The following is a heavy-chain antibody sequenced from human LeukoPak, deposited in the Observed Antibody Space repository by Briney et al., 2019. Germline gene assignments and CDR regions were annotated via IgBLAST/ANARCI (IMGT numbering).Heavy chain of an antibody. D-gene: IGHD3-22*01. CDR2: ISSSSSYR. CDR1: GFTFSDYY. CDR3: ARGRYYYDSSGYYYFDY. Sequence: KSGGSLRLSCAASGFTFSDYYMIWIREAPGKGLEWVSYISSSSSYRRYADSVKGRFTISRDNAKDYVYLQMNSLRGEDTAVYYCARGRYYYDSSGYYYFDYWGQGTLVIVSS. J-gene: IGHJ4*02. V-gene: IGHV3-11*05.